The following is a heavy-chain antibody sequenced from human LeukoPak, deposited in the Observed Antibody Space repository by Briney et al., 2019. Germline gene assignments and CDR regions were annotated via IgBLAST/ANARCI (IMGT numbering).Heavy chain of an antibody. Sequence: SVKVSCKASGGTFSSYAISWVRQAPGQGLEWMGRIIPIFGTANYAQKFQGRVTITTDESTSTAYMELSSLRSEDTAVYYCARDFRYYYDSSGLNAALNWFDPWGQGTLVTVSS. CDR2: IIPIFGTA. CDR1: GGTFSSYA. CDR3: ARDFRYYYDSSGLNAALNWFDP. J-gene: IGHJ5*02. D-gene: IGHD3-22*01. V-gene: IGHV1-69*05.